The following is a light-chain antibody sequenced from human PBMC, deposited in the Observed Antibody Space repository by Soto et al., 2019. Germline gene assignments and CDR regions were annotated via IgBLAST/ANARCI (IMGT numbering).Light chain of an antibody. CDR1: QSVGTH. Sequence: EMVLPQSPATLSWSPGERATLSCRASQSVGTHLAWNQQKPGQAPRLLMYDASNRATGVPARFSGSGSGTDFTLSISSLEPEDFAVYYCQQRNNWPSATFGGGTKVEI. CDR2: DAS. V-gene: IGKV3-11*01. CDR3: QQRNNWPSAT. J-gene: IGKJ4*01.